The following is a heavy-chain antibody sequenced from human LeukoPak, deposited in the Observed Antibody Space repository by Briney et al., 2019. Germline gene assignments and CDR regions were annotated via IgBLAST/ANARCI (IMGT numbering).Heavy chain of an antibody. V-gene: IGHV3-66*02. CDR1: GFTVSSNY. J-gene: IGHJ5*02. D-gene: IGHD2-2*01. CDR3: AGGNIVVVPAADNWFDP. CDR2: IYSGGST. Sequence: PGGSLRPSCAASGFTVSSNYMSWVRQAPGKWLEWVSVIYSGGSTYYADSVKGRFTISRDNSKNTLYLQMNSLRAEDTAVYYCAGGNIVVVPAADNWFDPWGQGTLVTVSS.